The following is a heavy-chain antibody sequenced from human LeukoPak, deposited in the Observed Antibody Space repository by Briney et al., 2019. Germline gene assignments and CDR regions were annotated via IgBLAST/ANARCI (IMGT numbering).Heavy chain of an antibody. CDR3: ARSPDLLLWFGDLLLGAFDI. V-gene: IGHV4-59*08. CDR2: IYYSGST. CDR1: GGSISSYY. D-gene: IGHD3-10*01. Sequence: SETLSLTCTVSGGSISSYYWSWIRQPPGKGLEWIGYIYYSGSTNYNPSLKSRVTISIDTSKNQFSLKLSSVTAADTAVYYCARSPDLLLWFGDLLLGAFDIWGQGSMVTVSS. J-gene: IGHJ3*02.